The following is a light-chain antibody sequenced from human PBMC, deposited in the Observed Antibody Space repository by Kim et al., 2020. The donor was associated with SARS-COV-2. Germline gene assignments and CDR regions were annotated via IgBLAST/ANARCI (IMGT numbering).Light chain of an antibody. V-gene: IGLV2-11*03. CDR3: CSYAGSFTWV. J-gene: IGLJ3*02. CDR1: STDVGGYDL. CDR2: DVY. Sequence: GQSVTISCTGTSTDVGGYDLVSWYQQFPGKAPKLMIFDVYNRPSGVPDRFSGSKSGNTASLTISGLQAEDEADYYCCSYAGSFTWVFGGGTQLTVL.